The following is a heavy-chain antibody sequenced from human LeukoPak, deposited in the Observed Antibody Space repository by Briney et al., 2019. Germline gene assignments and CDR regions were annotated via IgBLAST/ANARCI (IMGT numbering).Heavy chain of an antibody. Sequence: SETLSLTCTVSGGSISSSSYYWGWIRQPPGKGLDWIGTIYYTGSTYYNPSLKSRVTISVDTSKNQFSLKLGSVTAADTAVYYCARQSSDWSADYWGQGTLVTVSS. CDR2: IYYTGST. D-gene: IGHD6-19*01. CDR3: ARQSSDWSADY. CDR1: GGSISSSSYY. V-gene: IGHV4-39*01. J-gene: IGHJ4*02.